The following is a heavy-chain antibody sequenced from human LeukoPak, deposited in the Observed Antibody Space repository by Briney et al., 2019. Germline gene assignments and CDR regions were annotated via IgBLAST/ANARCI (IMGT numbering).Heavy chain of an antibody. CDR1: GGSFSGYY. CDR2: TNHSGST. Sequence: TSETLSLTCAVYGGSFSGYYWSWIRQPPGKGLEWIGETNHSGSTNYNPSLKSRVTISVDTSKNQFSLKLSSVTAADTAVYYCARGINYGSGSYSVHFDYWGQGTLVTVSS. V-gene: IGHV4-34*01. J-gene: IGHJ4*02. CDR3: ARGINYGSGSYSVHFDY. D-gene: IGHD3-10*01.